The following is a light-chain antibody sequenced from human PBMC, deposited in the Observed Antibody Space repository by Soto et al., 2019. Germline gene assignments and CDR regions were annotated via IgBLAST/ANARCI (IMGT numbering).Light chain of an antibody. Sequence: QSLLTQPPSASAAPGQRVTISCSGSNSNIGTNTVNWYQQLPGTAPRLLIYTNNQRPSGVLQRFSGSKTGTSASLAIGGLQYEDGADYYCAAWDDSLGAYVFGTGTQLSVL. V-gene: IGLV1-44*01. CDR3: AAWDDSLGAYV. J-gene: IGLJ1*01. CDR1: NSNIGTNT. CDR2: TNN.